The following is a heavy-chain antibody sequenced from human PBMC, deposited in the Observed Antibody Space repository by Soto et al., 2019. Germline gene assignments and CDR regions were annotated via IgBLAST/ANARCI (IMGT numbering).Heavy chain of an antibody. V-gene: IGHV4-30-4*01. J-gene: IGHJ6*02. Sequence: VQLRESGPGLVKPSQTLSLTCTVSGDSISSGNKYWSWIRQPPGKGLEWIGYVFSVGTTYYNPSLKVRVSISLAPSETQFSLNFAPGPDADSAVYYGARVPPPFDYSYPMAAWGQGTTVT. D-gene: IGHD3-16*01. CDR2: VFSVGTT. CDR3: ARVPPPFDYSYPMAA. CDR1: GDSISSGNKY.